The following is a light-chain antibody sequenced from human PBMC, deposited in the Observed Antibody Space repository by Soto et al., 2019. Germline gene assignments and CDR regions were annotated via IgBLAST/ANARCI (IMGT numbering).Light chain of an antibody. CDR3: QHPKWA. J-gene: IGKJ1*01. CDR2: AAS. CDR1: QDISGY. Sequence: IQLTQSPSSLSASVGDRVTITCRASQDISGYVAWYQQRPGRAPQLLIYAASALQPGVPSRFSGSGSGTDFTLTITILQPEDFGTYYCQHPKWAFGQGTTVEI. V-gene: IGKV1-9*01.